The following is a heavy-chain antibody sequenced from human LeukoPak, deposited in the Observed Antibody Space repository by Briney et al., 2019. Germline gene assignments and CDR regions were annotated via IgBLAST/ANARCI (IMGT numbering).Heavy chain of an antibody. CDR1: GGTFSSYA. V-gene: IGHV1-69*01. Sequence: SVKVSCKASGGTFSSYAISWVRQAPGQGLEWMGGIIPIFGTANYAQKFQGRVTITADESTSTAYMELSSLRSEDTAVYYCARPPEGYCSSTSCYDHPYYYYGMDVWGQGTTVTVSS. CDR3: ARPPEGYCSSTSCYDHPYYYYGMDV. J-gene: IGHJ6*02. D-gene: IGHD2-2*01. CDR2: IIPIFGTA.